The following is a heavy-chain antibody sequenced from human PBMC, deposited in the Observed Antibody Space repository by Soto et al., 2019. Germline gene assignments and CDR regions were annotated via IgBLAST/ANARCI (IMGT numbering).Heavy chain of an antibody. CDR1: GGSCIGYY. D-gene: IGHD3-3*01. Sequence: LETHPHTSTVYGGSCIGYYWSWIRQPTGKGLEWIGEINHSGSTNYNPSLKSRVTISVDTSKNQFSLKLSSVTAADTAVYYCARGFSYYGFWSGPTTIDYWGPGTLVTVSS. CDR2: INHSGST. J-gene: IGHJ4*02. CDR3: ARGFSYYGFWSGPTTIDY. V-gene: IGHV4-34*01.